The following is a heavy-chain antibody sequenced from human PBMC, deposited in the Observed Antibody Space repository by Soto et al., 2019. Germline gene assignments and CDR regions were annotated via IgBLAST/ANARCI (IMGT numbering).Heavy chain of an antibody. D-gene: IGHD5-12*01. J-gene: IGHJ4*02. V-gene: IGHV3-49*03. CDR3: TRDSGYSGYDYYDY. Sequence: GGSLRLSCTASGFTFGDYAMSWFRQAPGKGLEWVGFIRSKAYGGTTEYAASVKGRFTISRDDSKSIAYLQMNSLKTEDTAVYYCTRDSGYSGYDYYDYWGQGTLVTVSS. CDR2: IRSKAYGGTT. CDR1: GFTFGDYA.